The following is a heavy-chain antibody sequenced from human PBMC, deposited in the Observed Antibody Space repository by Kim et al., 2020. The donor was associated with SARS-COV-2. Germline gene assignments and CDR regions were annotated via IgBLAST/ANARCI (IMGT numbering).Heavy chain of an antibody. J-gene: IGHJ6*02. V-gene: IGHV3-13*01. CDR1: GFTFSSYD. D-gene: IGHD3-22*01. CDR2: IGTAGDT. Sequence: GGSLRLSCADSGFTFSSYDMHWVRQATGKGLEWVSAIGTAGDTYYPGSVKGRFTISRENAKNSLYLQMNSLRAGDTAVYYCARGRKYYDSSGYPIRYYYYYYGMDVWGQGTTVTGSS. CDR3: ARGRKYYDSSGYPIRYYYYYYGMDV.